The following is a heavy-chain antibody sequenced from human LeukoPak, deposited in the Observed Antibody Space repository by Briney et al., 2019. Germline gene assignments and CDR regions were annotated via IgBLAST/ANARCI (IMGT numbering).Heavy chain of an antibody. D-gene: IGHD2-21*02. V-gene: IGHV4-59*01. CDR3: ARDGGRYCGGDCYDN. J-gene: IGHJ4*02. Sequence: SETLSLTCTVSGGSISSYYWSWIRQPSGKGLEWIGYIYYSGSTNYNPSLKSRVTISVDTSKNQFSLKLSSVTAADTAVYYCARDGGRYCGGDCYDNWGQGTLVTVSS. CDR1: GGSISSYY. CDR2: IYYSGST.